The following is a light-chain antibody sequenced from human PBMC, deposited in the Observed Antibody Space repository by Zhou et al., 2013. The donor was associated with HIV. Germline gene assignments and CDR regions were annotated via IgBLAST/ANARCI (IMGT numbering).Light chain of an antibody. CDR1: ESISGSY. Sequence: EFVLTQSPGTLSLSPGERATLSCRASESISGSYLAWFQQKPGQAPRLLIYGSSNRATGIPDRFSGTGSGTAFTLTISRLEPEDFAVYYCQQYDSSPITFGQGTRLEI. J-gene: IGKJ5*01. CDR3: QQYDSSPIT. CDR2: GSS. V-gene: IGKV3-20*01.